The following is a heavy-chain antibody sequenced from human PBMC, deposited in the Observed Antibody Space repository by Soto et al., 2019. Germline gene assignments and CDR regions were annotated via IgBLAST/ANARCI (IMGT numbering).Heavy chain of an antibody. V-gene: IGHV3-23*01. Sequence: EVQLLESGGGLVQPGGSLRLSCAASGFTFSSYAMSWVRQAPGKGLEWVSAISGSGGSTYYADSVKGRFTISRDNSKNTRYLQMNSLRAEDTAVYYCAKVGKLLRALFDYWGQGTLVTVSS. J-gene: IGHJ4*02. CDR1: GFTFSSYA. D-gene: IGHD2-15*01. CDR3: AKVGKLLRALFDY. CDR2: ISGSGGST.